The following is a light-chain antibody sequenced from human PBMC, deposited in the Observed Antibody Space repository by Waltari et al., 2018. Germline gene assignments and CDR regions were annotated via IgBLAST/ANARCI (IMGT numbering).Light chain of an antibody. Sequence: QSALTQPASVSGSPVQSITISCTGTSSDIGGYNYVSWYQQHPGKAPKLMIYDVSKRPSGVSDRFSGSKSGNTASLTISGLQAEDEADYYCSSYAPSSTVFGGGTKLTVL. V-gene: IGLV2-14*03. CDR2: DVS. J-gene: IGLJ2*01. CDR1: SSDIGGYNY. CDR3: SSYAPSSTV.